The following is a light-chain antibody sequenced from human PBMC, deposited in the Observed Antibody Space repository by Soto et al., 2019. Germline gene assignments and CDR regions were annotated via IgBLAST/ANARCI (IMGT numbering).Light chain of an antibody. CDR2: GAS. Sequence: EIVMTQSPATLSVSPGERATLSCRASQSVSSDLAWYHQKPGQAPRLLIYGASNRATGIPDRFSGGGSGTDFTLTISRLEPEDFAVYYCQQFSSYPLTFGGGTKVDIK. CDR3: QQFSSYPLT. V-gene: IGKV3D-15*01. J-gene: IGKJ4*01. CDR1: QSVSSD.